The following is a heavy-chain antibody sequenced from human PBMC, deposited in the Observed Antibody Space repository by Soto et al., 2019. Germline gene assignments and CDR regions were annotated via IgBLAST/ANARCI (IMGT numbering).Heavy chain of an antibody. CDR3: ATALSTHAA. CDR2: IKSKTEGGTT. J-gene: IGHJ4*02. D-gene: IGHD2-2*01. CDR1: GVTFNNAY. V-gene: IGHV3-15*07. Sequence: EVQLVESGGGLVEPGKSLRLSCAASGVTFNNAYMNWVGQAPGKGLEWVGRIKSKTEGGTTDYAAPVKGRFSISTDDSTNTLYLQMNSLTIDDTAIYFCATALSTHAARGQGTLVTVSS.